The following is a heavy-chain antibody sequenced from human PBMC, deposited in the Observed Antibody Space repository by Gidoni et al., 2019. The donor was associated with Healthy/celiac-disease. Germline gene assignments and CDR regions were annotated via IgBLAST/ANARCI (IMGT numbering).Heavy chain of an antibody. CDR3: ARDMDSSSP. J-gene: IGHJ5*02. V-gene: IGHV1-69*08. CDR1: GGTFSSYT. D-gene: IGHD6-13*01. Sequence: QVQLVQSGPGVKKPGSWVKVSGKPSGGTFSSYTISWVRQAPGQGLEWMGRIIPILGIANYAQKFQGRVTITADKSTSTAYMELSSLRSEDTAVYYCARDMDSSSPWGQGTLVTVSS. CDR2: IIPILGIA.